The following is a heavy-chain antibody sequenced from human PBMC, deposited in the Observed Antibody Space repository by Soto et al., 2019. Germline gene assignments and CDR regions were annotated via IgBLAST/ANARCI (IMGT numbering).Heavy chain of an antibody. J-gene: IGHJ6*02. D-gene: IGHD1-7*01. CDR2: IYPGDSDT. CDR3: ARHRITGTTGYYYGMDV. V-gene: IGHV5-51*01. Sequence: PGESLKISCKGSGYSFTSYWIGWVRQMHGKGLEWMGIIYPGDSDTRYSPSFQGQVTISADKSISTAYLQWSSLKASDTAMYYCARHRITGTTGYYYGMDVWGQGTTVTVSS. CDR1: GYSFTSYW.